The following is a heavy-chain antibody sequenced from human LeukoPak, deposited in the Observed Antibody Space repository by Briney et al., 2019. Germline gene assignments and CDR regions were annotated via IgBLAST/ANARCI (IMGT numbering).Heavy chain of an antibody. CDR2: IYPGDSDT. J-gene: IGHJ4*02. Sequence: GESLKISCKGSGYSFTSYWIGWVRQMPGKGLEWMGIIYPGDSDTRYSPSFQGQVTISADRSISTAYLQWSSLKASDTAMYYCARRRDLYSGSYYPFDYWGQGTLVTVSS. CDR1: GYSFTSYW. V-gene: IGHV5-51*01. CDR3: ARRRDLYSGSYYPFDY. D-gene: IGHD1-26*01.